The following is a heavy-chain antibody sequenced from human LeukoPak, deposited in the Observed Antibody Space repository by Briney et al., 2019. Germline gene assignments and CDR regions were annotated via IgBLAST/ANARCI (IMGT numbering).Heavy chain of an antibody. CDR2: KNPNSGNT. CDR3: AREGGGSYGMDV. CDR1: GYTFTSYD. Sequence: ASVKVSCKASGYTFTSYDINWVRQATGQGLEWMGWKNPNSGNTGYAQKFQGRVTMTRNTSISTAYMELSSLRSEDTAVYYCAREGGGSYGMDVWGQGTTVTVSS. J-gene: IGHJ6*02. D-gene: IGHD3-10*01. V-gene: IGHV1-8*01.